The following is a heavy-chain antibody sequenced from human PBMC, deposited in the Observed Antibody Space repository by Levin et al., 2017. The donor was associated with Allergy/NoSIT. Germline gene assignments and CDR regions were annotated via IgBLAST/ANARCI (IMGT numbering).Heavy chain of an antibody. CDR1: GGSISSGGYY. J-gene: IGHJ4*02. V-gene: IGHV4-31*03. CDR3: VRDRVIQDSSSWYRYLDY. Sequence: SETLSLTCTVSGGSISSGGYYWSWIRQHPGKGLEWIGYIYYSGSTYYNPSLKSRVTISVDTSKNQFSLKLSSVTAADTAVYYCVRDRVIQDSSSWYRYLDYWGQGTLVTVSS. CDR2: IYYSGST. D-gene: IGHD6-13*01.